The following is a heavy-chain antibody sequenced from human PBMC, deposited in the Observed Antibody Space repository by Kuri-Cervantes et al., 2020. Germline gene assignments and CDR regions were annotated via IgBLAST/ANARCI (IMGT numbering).Heavy chain of an antibody. D-gene: IGHD3-22*01. J-gene: IGHJ4*02. V-gene: IGHV1-69*05. Sequence: SVKVSCKASGYTFTGYYLHWVRQAPGQGLEWMGGIIPVFGTANYAQKFQGRVTITTDESTSTAYMELSSLRSEDTAVYYCARSLHPRTPGYYDSSGYYYVLGYWGQGTLVTVSS. CDR1: GYTFTGYY. CDR3: ARSLHPRTPGYYDSSGYYYVLGY. CDR2: IIPVFGTA.